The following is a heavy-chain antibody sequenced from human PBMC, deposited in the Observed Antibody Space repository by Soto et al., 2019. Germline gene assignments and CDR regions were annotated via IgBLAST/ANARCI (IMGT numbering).Heavy chain of an antibody. Sequence: SSVKVSCKASGGTFSSYGSSWGRQAPGQGLEWMGGIIPIFGTANYAQKFKGRVTITADESTSTAYMELSSLRSDDTAVYYCARSHYHSSRWYYFAYWAQGTLVTVSS. V-gene: IGHV1-69*13. CDR1: GGTFSSYG. J-gene: IGHJ4*02. CDR2: IIPIFGTA. D-gene: IGHD6-13*01. CDR3: ARSHYHSSRWYYFAY.